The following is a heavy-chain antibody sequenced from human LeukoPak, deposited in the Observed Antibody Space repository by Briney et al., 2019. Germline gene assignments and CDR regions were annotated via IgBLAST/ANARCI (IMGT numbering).Heavy chain of an antibody. Sequence: ASVKVSCKASGYTFTSYYMHWVRQAPGQGLEWMGIINPSGGSTSYAQKFQGRVTMTRDMSTSTVYMELSSLRSEDTAVYYCAREFSSGWAANNWFDPWGQGTLVTVSS. J-gene: IGHJ5*02. CDR1: GYTFTSYY. D-gene: IGHD6-19*01. CDR2: INPSGGST. V-gene: IGHV1-46*01. CDR3: AREFSSGWAANNWFDP.